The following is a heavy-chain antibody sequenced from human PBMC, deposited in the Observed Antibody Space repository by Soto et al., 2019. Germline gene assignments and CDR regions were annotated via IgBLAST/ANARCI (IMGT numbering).Heavy chain of an antibody. Sequence: SETLSLTCAVYGGSFSGYYWSWIRQPPGKGLEWIGYIYYSGSTYYNPSLKSRVTISVDTSKNQFSLKLSSVTAADTAVYYCARTIAAEGAFDIWGQGTMVTVSS. D-gene: IGHD6-13*01. J-gene: IGHJ3*02. CDR3: ARTIAAEGAFDI. V-gene: IGHV4-34*09. CDR1: GGSFSGYY. CDR2: IYYSGST.